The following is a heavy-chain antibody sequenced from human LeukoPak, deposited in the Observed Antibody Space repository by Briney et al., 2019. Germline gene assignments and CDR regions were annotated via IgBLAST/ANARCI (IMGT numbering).Heavy chain of an antibody. J-gene: IGHJ4*02. V-gene: IGHV3-30*18. CDR1: GFTFSSYG. D-gene: IGHD6-19*01. CDR2: ISYDGSNK. Sequence: PPGRSLRLSCAASGFTFSSYGMHWVRQAPGKGLEWVAVISYDGSNKYYADSVKGRFTISRDNSENTLYLQMNSLRAGDTALYYCSNGRTSSGTLQHDYWGQGTLVTVSS. CDR3: SNGRTSSGTLQHDY.